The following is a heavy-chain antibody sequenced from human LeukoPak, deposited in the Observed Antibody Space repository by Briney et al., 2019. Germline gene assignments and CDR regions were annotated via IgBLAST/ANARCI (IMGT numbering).Heavy chain of an antibody. CDR3: AREWLGYYYFDY. CDR2: IHHGGST. J-gene: IGHJ4*02. Sequence: SGNLSLTCAVSGYSISSGLWWSWVRQPPGKGLEWIGEIHHGGSTNYNPSLKSRVTISVDKSKNQFSLKLSSVTAADTAVYYCAREWLGYYYFDYWGQGTLVTVSS. D-gene: IGHD3-3*01. CDR1: GYSISSGLW. V-gene: IGHV4-4*02.